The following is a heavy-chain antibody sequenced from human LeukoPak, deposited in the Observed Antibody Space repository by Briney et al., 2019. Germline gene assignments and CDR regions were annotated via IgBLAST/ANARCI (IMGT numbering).Heavy chain of an antibody. CDR1: GGTFSNFA. Sequence: SVKVSCKASGGTFSNFAFSWVRQAPGQGLQWVGRIIPIVDVTSYAQNFKGRVTITADESTTTAYMELSSLRSEDTAVYYCTREMGDREFYFDYWGQGTLVTVSS. D-gene: IGHD3-10*01. CDR2: IIPIVDVT. CDR3: TREMGDREFYFDY. J-gene: IGHJ4*02. V-gene: IGHV1-69*04.